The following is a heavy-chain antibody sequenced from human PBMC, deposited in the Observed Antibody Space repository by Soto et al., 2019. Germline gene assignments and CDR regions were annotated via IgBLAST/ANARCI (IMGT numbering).Heavy chain of an antibody. J-gene: IGHJ4*02. D-gene: IGHD6-13*01. CDR3: ASTGYSSSWSQPDFDY. CDR1: GGSFSGYY. CDR2: INHSGST. Sequence: PSETLSLTCAVYGGSFSGYYWSWIRQPPGKGLEWIGEINHSGSTNYNPSLKSRVTISVDTSKNQFSLKLSSVTAADTAVYYCASTGYSSSWSQPDFDYWGQGTLVTV. V-gene: IGHV4-34*01.